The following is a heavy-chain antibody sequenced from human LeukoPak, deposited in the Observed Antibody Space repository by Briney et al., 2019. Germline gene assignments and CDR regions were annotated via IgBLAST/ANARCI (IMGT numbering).Heavy chain of an antibody. CDR2: IYCSGST. CDR1: GGSISSYY. J-gene: IGHJ4*02. D-gene: IGHD4-17*01. V-gene: IGHV4-59*01. CDR3: ARAATTVTPFDY. Sequence: PSETLSLTCTVSGGSISSYYWSWIRQPPGKGLEWIGYIYCSGSTNYNPSLKSRVTISVDTSKNQFSLKLSSVTAADTAVYYCARAATTVTPFDYWGQGTLVTVSS.